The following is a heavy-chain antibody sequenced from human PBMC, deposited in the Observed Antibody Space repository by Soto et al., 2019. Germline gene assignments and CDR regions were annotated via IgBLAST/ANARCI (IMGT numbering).Heavy chain of an antibody. D-gene: IGHD2-15*01. CDR2: IYNSGST. V-gene: IGHV4-61*03. CDR3: ARHQAPGYFPLDP. J-gene: IGHJ5*02. Sequence: QVPLEESGPGLVKTSETLSLTCSVSGGSVTRINYYWSWIRQPPGEGLEWIGYIYNSGSTIYNPAIKSRVALSLDTSKNRFSLRLTSVTAADTAVYYFARHQAPGYFPLDPGGPGTLVTVSS. CDR1: GGSVTRINYY.